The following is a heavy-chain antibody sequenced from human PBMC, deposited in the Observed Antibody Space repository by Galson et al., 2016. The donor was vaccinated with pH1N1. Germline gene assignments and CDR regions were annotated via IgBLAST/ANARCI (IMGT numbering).Heavy chain of an antibody. J-gene: IGHJ4*01. CDR1: GFTFSNFA. V-gene: IGHV3-23*01. CDR3: AKFDWSTMVTPGYLDS. CDR2: ISGGGDNT. Sequence: SLRLSCAASGFTFSNFAMSWVRQAPGRGLKWVSDISGGGDNTYYADSVKGRFTISRDNSKNILYLHMNSLSPEETGIFYCAKFDWSTMVTPGYLDSWGHGTLVSVSS. D-gene: IGHD4-23*01.